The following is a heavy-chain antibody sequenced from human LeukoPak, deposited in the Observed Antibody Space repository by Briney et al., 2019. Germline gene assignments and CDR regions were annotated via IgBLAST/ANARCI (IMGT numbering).Heavy chain of an antibody. CDR3: ARQSLLLRFLEWLPYYYYYGMDV. D-gene: IGHD3-3*01. J-gene: IGHJ6*02. CDR1: GGSFSGYY. V-gene: IGHV4-34*01. Sequence: SETLSLTCAVYGGSFSGYYWSWIRQPPGKGLEWIGSIYYSGSTYYNPSLKSRVTISVDTSKNQFSLKLSSVTAADTAVYYCARQSLLLRFLEWLPYYYYYGMDVWGQGTTVTVSS. CDR2: IYYSGST.